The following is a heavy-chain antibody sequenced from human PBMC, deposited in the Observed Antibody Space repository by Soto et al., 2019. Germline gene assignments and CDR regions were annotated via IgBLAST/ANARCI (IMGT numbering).Heavy chain of an antibody. Sequence: GGSLRLSCAASGFTFSDAWMSWVRPAPGKGLEWIGRIKRETDDGTTDYTAPMKGRFTISRDDSKNTLFLQMNSLKTDAAAVYYCSTGLGYYDAYGMDVWGQGTTVTVSS. J-gene: IGHJ6*02. CDR3: STGLGYYDAYGMDV. V-gene: IGHV3-15*01. CDR2: IKRETDDGTT. CDR1: GFTFSDAW. D-gene: IGHD3-9*01.